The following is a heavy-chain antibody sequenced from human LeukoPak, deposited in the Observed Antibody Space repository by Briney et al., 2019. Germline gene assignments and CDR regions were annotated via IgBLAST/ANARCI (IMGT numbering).Heavy chain of an antibody. CDR3: AKDQTGPAYCGGDCYPEYFQH. V-gene: IGHV3-23*01. CDR1: GFTFSSYA. Sequence: PGGSLRLSCAASGFTFSSYAMSWVRQAPGKGLEWVSAISGSGGSTYYADSVKGRFTISRDNSKNTLYLQMNSLRAEDTAVYYCAKDQTGPAYCGGDCYPEYFQHWGQGTLVTVSS. D-gene: IGHD2-21*01. J-gene: IGHJ1*01. CDR2: ISGSGGST.